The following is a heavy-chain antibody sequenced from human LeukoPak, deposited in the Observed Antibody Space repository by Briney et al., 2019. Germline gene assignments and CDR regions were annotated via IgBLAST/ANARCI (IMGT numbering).Heavy chain of an antibody. D-gene: IGHD6-19*01. V-gene: IGHV3-7*01. J-gene: IGHJ4*02. CDR2: IKQDGSEK. CDR1: GFTFSNYW. Sequence: GGSLRLSCAASGFTFSNYWMSWVRQAPGKGLEWVANIKQDGSEKYYVDSVKGRFTISGDNANNSLYLQMNSLRAEDTAVYYCARWSSGTTRGYHWGQGTLVTVSS. CDR3: ARWSSGTTRGYH.